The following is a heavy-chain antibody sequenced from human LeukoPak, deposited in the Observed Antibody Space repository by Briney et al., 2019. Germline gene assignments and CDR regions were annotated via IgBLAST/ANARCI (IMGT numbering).Heavy chain of an antibody. J-gene: IGHJ4*02. CDR2: INHSGST. V-gene: IGHV4-34*01. CDR1: GGSFSGYY. Sequence: PSETLSLTCAVYGGSFSGYYWSWIRQPPGKGLEWIGEINHSGSTNYNPSLKSRVTISVDTSKNQFSLKLSSVTAADTAVYYCARIHPGFDYWGQGTLVTVSS. CDR3: ARIHPGFDY.